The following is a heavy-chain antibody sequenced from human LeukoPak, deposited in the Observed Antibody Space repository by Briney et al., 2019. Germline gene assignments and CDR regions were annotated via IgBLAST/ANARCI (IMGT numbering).Heavy chain of an antibody. CDR3: ARVIRSYYYDSSGYYNWFDP. V-gene: IGHV4-59*10. Sequence: PSETLSLTCAVYGGSFSGYYWSWIRQPAGKGLEWIGRIYTSGSTNYNPSLKSRVTMSVDTSKNQFSLKLSSVTAADTAVYYCARVIRSYYYDSSGYYNWFDPWGQGTLVTVSS. CDR2: IYTSGST. J-gene: IGHJ5*02. D-gene: IGHD3-22*01. CDR1: GGSFSGYY.